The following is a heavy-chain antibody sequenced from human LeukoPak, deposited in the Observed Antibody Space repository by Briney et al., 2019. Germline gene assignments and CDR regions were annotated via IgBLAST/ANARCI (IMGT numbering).Heavy chain of an antibody. D-gene: IGHD2-2*01. V-gene: IGHV4-59*08. Sequence: SETLSLTCTVSGDSMSHSYWSWIRQPPGKGLEWLGNIYLSGYSKSNPSLKGRDTISIDPSNNHFSLILTSVTAADTAVYYCARRRQISTYSPYAFDLWSQGTMVTVSS. CDR3: ARRRQISTYSPYAFDL. CDR2: IYLSGYS. J-gene: IGHJ3*01. CDR1: GDSMSHSY.